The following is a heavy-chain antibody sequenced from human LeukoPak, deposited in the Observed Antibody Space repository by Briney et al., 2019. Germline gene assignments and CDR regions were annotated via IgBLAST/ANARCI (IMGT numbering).Heavy chain of an antibody. CDR3: ARYVVAGKSYYYGMDV. CDR2: IKQDGSEK. Sequence: GGSLRLSCAASGFTFSSYWMSWVRQAPGKGLEWVANIKQDGSEKYYVDSVEGRFTISRDNAKNSLYLQMNSLRAEDTAVYYCARYVVAGKSYYYGMDVWGQGTTVTVSS. J-gene: IGHJ6*02. D-gene: IGHD6-19*01. V-gene: IGHV3-7*01. CDR1: GFTFSSYW.